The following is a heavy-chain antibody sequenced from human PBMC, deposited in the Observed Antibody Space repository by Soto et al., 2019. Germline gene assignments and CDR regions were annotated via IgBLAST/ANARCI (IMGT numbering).Heavy chain of an antibody. V-gene: IGHV4-59*01. Sequence: PSETLSLTCTVSGGSISSYYWSWIRQPPGKGLEWIGYIYYSGSTNYNPSLKSRVTISVDTSKNQFSLKLSSVTAADTAVYYCARGVTSGGSCLDYWGQGTPVTVSS. CDR3: ARGVTSGGSCLDY. D-gene: IGHD2-15*01. CDR1: GGSISSYY. CDR2: IYYSGST. J-gene: IGHJ4*02.